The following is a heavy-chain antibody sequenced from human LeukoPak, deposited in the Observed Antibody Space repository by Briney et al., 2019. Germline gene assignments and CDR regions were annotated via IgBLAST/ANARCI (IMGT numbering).Heavy chain of an antibody. V-gene: IGHV1-69*13. CDR2: IIPIFGTA. CDR3: ARVCTSCYTEDV. CDR1: GGTFSSYA. D-gene: IGHD2-2*02. Sequence: SVKVSCKAFGGTFSSYAISWVRQAPGQGLEWMGGIIPIFGTANYAQKFQGRVTITADESTSTAYMELSSLRSEDTAVYYCARVCTSCYTEDVWGQGTTVTVSS. J-gene: IGHJ6*02.